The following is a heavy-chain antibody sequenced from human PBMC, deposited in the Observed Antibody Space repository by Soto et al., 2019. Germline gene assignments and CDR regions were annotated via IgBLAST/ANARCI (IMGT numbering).Heavy chain of an antibody. CDR3: ARTYPPIAAAGTKQPNYYYYGMDV. D-gene: IGHD6-13*01. CDR2: IDWDDDK. V-gene: IGHV2-70*01. Sequence: SGPTLVNPTQTLTLTCTFSGFSLSTSGMCVSWIRQPPGKALEWLALIDWDDDKYYSTSLKTRLTISKDTSKNQVVLTMTNMDPVDTATYYCARTYPPIAAAGTKQPNYYYYGMDVWGQGTTVTVSS. J-gene: IGHJ6*02. CDR1: GFSLSTSGMC.